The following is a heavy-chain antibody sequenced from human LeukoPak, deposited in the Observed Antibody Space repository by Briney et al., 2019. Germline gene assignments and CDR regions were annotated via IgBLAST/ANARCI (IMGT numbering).Heavy chain of an antibody. CDR2: IYYSGST. CDR1: GGSISSYY. Sequence: SETLSLTCTVSGGSISSYYWSWIRQPPGKGLEWIGYIYYSGSTNYNPSLKSRVTISVDTSKNQFSLKLSSVTAADAAVYYCARDRPTHYYDSSGDAFDIWGQGTMVTVSS. CDR3: ARDRPTHYYDSSGDAFDI. D-gene: IGHD3-22*01. J-gene: IGHJ3*02. V-gene: IGHV4-59*01.